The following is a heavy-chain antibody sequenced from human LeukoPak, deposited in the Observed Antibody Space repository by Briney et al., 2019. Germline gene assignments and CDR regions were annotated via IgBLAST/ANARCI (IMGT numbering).Heavy chain of an antibody. V-gene: IGHV4-34*01. D-gene: IGHD2-15*01. CDR1: GGSFSGYY. J-gene: IGHJ5*02. Sequence: PSETLSLTCAVYGGSFSGYYWSWIRQPPGKGLEWIGEINHSGSTNYNPSLKSRVTISVDTSKNQFSLKLSSVTAADTAVYYCARTPPYRGGVRWFDPWGQGTLVTVSS. CDR3: ARTPPYRGGVRWFDP. CDR2: INHSGST.